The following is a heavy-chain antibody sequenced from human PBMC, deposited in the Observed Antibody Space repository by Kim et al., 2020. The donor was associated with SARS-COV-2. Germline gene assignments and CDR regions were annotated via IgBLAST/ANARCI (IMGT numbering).Heavy chain of an antibody. CDR3: TRDQSRGSGSSYYYYGMDV. V-gene: IGHV3-49*03. CDR1: GFTFGDYA. Sequence: GGSLRLSCTASGFTFGDYAMSWFRQAPGKGLEWVGFIRSKAYGGTTEYAASVKGRFTISRDDSKSIAYLQMNSLKTEDTAVYYCTRDQSRGSGSSYYYYGMDVWGQGTTVTVSS. J-gene: IGHJ6*02. D-gene: IGHD3-10*01. CDR2: IRSKAYGGTT.